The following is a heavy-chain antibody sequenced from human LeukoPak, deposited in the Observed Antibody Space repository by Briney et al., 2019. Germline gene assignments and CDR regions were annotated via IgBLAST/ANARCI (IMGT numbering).Heavy chain of an antibody. Sequence: GGCLRLSCVASGLTFSSRDWMTWVRQAPGKGLEWVANIKQDGREKYYVDSVKGRFTISRDNAKNSVDLQMSSLRAEDTALYYCAKGPEVRGVTVILKTGEKGALDYWGQGTLVTVSS. CDR2: IKQDGREK. J-gene: IGHJ4*02. CDR1: GLTFSSRDW. V-gene: IGHV3-7*01. CDR3: AKGPEVRGVTVILKTGEKGALDY. D-gene: IGHD3-10*01.